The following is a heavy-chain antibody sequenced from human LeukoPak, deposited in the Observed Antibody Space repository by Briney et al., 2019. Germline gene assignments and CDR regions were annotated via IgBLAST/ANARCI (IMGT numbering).Heavy chain of an antibody. CDR3: ASSGSYRFDY. J-gene: IGHJ4*02. V-gene: IGHV3-48*02. Sequence: GGSLRLSCAASGFTFSSYGMSWVRQAPGKGLEWVSHITASGTAMFYADSVKGRFTISRGNAKNSLYLQMNSLRDEDTAVYYCASSGSYRFDYWGQGTLVTVSS. D-gene: IGHD1-26*01. CDR2: ITASGTAM. CDR1: GFTFSSYG.